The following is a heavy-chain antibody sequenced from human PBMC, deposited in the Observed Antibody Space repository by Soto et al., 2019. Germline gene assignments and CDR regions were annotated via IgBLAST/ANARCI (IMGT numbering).Heavy chain of an antibody. J-gene: IGHJ5*02. V-gene: IGHV4-61*01. CDR1: GGSVSSRSHF. Sequence: QVQLQESGPGVVKPSDTLSVTCTVSGGSVSSRSHFWSWIRQPPGGGLQWIGYIYYTGNTNYSPPLKSRATLSVDTSRNQFSLRLTSVTAADTAIYYCARYDAESGSNKLDPCGQGTLVTVSS. CDR3: ARYDAESGSNKLDP. CDR2: IYYTGNT. D-gene: IGHD5-12*01.